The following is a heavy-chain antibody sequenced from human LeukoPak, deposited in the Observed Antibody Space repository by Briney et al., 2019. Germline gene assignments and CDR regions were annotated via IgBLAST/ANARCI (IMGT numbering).Heavy chain of an antibody. V-gene: IGHV1-69*13. Sequence: GASVKVSCKASGGTFSSYAISWVRQAPGQGLEWMGGIIPIFGTASYAQKFQGRVTITADESTSTAYMELSSLRSEDTAVYYCARCTTRGPAAGIRVYYYGMDVWGQGTTVTVSS. CDR3: ARCTTRGPAAGIRVYYYGMDV. CDR1: GGTFSSYA. D-gene: IGHD6-13*01. J-gene: IGHJ6*02. CDR2: IIPIFGTA.